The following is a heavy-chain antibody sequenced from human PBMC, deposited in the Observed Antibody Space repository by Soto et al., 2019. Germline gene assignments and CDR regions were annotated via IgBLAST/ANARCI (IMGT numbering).Heavy chain of an antibody. J-gene: IGHJ6*02. CDR2: IYYSGST. Sequence: SETLSLTCTVSGGSISSYYWSWIRQPPGKGLEWIGYIYYSGSTNYNPSLKSRVTISVDTSKNQFSLKLSPVTAADTAVYYCARLGILTVYYYYGMDVWGQGTTVTVSS. D-gene: IGHD3-9*01. CDR3: ARLGILTVYYYYGMDV. V-gene: IGHV4-59*08. CDR1: GGSISSYY.